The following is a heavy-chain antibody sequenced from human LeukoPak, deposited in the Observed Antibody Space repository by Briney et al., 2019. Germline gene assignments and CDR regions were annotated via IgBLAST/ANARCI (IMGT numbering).Heavy chain of an antibody. Sequence: GGSLRLSCAASGFTFSSYAMQWVRPAPGKGLEWVAVISYDGSNKYYADSVKGRFTIYRDNSKNTLYLHMNSLRAEDTAVYYGAREGRDWNYPHYYYYYMGVWGKGTTVTVSS. CDR3: AREGRDWNYPHYYYYYMGV. V-gene: IGHV3-30*07. CDR1: GFTFSSYA. D-gene: IGHD1-7*01. CDR2: ISYDGSNK. J-gene: IGHJ6*03.